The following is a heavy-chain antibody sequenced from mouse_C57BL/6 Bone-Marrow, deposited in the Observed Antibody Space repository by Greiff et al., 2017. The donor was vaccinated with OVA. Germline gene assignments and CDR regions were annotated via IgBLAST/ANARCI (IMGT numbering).Heavy chain of an antibody. Sequence: QVQLQQPGAELVKPGASVKLSCKASGYTFTSYWMHWVKQRPGRGLEWIGRIDPNSGGTTSNEKFKSKATLTVDKPSSTAYMQLSSLTSEDSASYYCAREGKLRRYYLDYWGQGTTVTVSS. J-gene: IGHJ2*01. D-gene: IGHD2-4*01. CDR1: GYTFTSYW. CDR2: IDPNSGGT. V-gene: IGHV1-72*01. CDR3: AREGKLRRYYLDY.